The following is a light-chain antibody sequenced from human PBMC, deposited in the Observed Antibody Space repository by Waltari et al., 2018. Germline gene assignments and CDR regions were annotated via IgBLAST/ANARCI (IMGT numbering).Light chain of an antibody. V-gene: IGLV3-19*01. CDR1: TLRNFS. J-gene: IGLJ2*01. Sequence: SSELTQDPAVSVALGQTVTITCPGDTLRNFSATWYQQKPGQAPGIGIYGRNKRPSGIPDRFSASSSGITASLTISGAQAEDEADYYCQSYDSSLSGLVIGGGTRLTV. CDR2: GRN. CDR3: QSYDSSLSGLV.